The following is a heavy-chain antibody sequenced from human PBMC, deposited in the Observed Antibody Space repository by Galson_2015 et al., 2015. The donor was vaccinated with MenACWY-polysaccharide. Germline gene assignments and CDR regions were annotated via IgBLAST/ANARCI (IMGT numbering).Heavy chain of an antibody. V-gene: IGHV3-23*01. J-gene: IGHJ4*02. CDR2: SGSGGGL. CDR1: GFSFSAYG. Sequence: SLRLSCAASGFSFSAYGMSWVHQAPGRGLEWVSGSGSGGGLYYADSVKGRFTVSRDNSKNTLYLQMNNLRAEDTAVYYCAKVGPRSSWTMGLDYWGQGTLITVSS. D-gene: IGHD6-13*01. CDR3: AKVGPRSSWTMGLDY.